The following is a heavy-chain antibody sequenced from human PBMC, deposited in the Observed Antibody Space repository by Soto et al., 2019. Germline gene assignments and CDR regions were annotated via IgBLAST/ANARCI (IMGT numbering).Heavy chain of an antibody. D-gene: IGHD3-22*01. CDR1: GFTFSSYA. V-gene: IGHV3-30-3*01. Sequence: GSLRLSCAASGFTFSSYAMHWVRQAPGKGLEWVAVISYDGSNKYYADSVKGRFTISRDNSKNTLYLQMNSLRAEDTAVYYCARDSNYYGSSGPGDDYWGQGTLVTVSS. CDR3: ARDSNYYGSSGPGDDY. J-gene: IGHJ4*02. CDR2: ISYDGSNK.